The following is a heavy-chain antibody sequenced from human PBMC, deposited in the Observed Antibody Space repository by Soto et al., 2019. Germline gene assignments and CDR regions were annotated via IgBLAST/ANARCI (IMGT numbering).Heavy chain of an antibody. CDR1: GGSISSSSYY. D-gene: IGHD2-15*01. J-gene: IGHJ4*02. CDR3: ASRTLYCSGGNCPLDY. V-gene: IGHV4-39*01. CDR2: ISYSGST. Sequence: QLQLQEAGPGLVTPSETLSLTCTVSGGSISSSSYYWGWIRQPPGKGLEWIGSISYSGSTYYNPSLKSRVTISVDMSKNQFSLKPSSVTAADTAVYYCASRTLYCSGGNCPLDYWGQGTLVTVSS.